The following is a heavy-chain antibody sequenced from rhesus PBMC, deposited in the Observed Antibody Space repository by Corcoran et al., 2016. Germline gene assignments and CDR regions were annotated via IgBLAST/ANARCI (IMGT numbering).Heavy chain of an antibody. CDR3: ARGGGGWSRFDV. CDR2: LSGGGGTT. J-gene: IGHJ5-1*01. Sequence: QLQLQESGPGLVKPSETLSLTCAVSGGSISNNYWSWIRQPPGKGLEGIGRLSGGGGTTDSTPSLKSRVTISTDTSKNQCSLKLSSGPAADTAVYYCARGGGGWSRFDVWGPGVLVTVSS. D-gene: IGHD6-37*01. CDR1: GGSISNNY. V-gene: IGHV4-173*01.